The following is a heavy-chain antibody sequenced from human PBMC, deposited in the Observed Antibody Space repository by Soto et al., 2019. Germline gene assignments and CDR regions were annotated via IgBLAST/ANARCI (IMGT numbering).Heavy chain of an antibody. V-gene: IGHV3-23*01. CDR1: GFTFSSYA. D-gene: IGHD2-15*01. CDR2: ISGSGGST. J-gene: IGHJ4*02. CDR3: AKDRTVVVVAATPAECYFDY. Sequence: GGSLRLSCAASGFTFSSYAMSWVRQAPGKGLEWVSAISGSGGSTYYADSVKGRFTISRDNSKNTLYLQMNSLRAEDTAVYYCAKDRTVVVVAATPAECYFDYWGQGTLVTVSS.